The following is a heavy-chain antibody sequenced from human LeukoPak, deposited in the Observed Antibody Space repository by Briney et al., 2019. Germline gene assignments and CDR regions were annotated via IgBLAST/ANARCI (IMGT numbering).Heavy chain of an antibody. Sequence: KPSETLSLTCAVYGGSFSGYYWSWIRQPPGKGLEWIGEINHSGSTNYNPSLKSRVTISVDTSKNQFSLKLSAVTAADTAVYYCARGRGQLERRGNYYYYGMDVWGQGTTVTVSS. CDR2: INHSGST. J-gene: IGHJ6*02. CDR1: GGSFSGYY. V-gene: IGHV4-34*01. CDR3: ARGRGQLERRGNYYYYGMDV. D-gene: IGHD1-1*01.